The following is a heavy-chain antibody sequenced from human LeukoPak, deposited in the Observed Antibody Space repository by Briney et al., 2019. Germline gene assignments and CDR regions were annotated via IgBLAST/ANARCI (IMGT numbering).Heavy chain of an antibody. Sequence: PGGSLRLSCAASGFTFSSYGVHWVRQAPGKGLEWVAVISYDGSNKYYADSVKGRFTISRDNSKNTLYLQMNSLRAEDTAVYYCAKGGFDYYGSGSYMDNWGQGALVTVSS. CDR3: AKGGFDYYGSGSYMDN. CDR1: GFTFSSYG. D-gene: IGHD3-10*01. V-gene: IGHV3-30*18. J-gene: IGHJ4*02. CDR2: ISYDGSNK.